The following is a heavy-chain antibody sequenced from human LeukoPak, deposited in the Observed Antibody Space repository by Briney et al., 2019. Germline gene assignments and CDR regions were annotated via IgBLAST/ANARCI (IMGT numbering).Heavy chain of an antibody. CDR1: GFTFDDYG. CDR2: IKQDGSEK. V-gene: IGHV3-7*01. D-gene: IGHD3-10*01. Sequence: GGSLRLSCAASGFTFDDYGMSWVRQAPGKGLEWVANIKQDGSEKYYVDSVKGRFTISRDNAKNSLYLQMNSLRAEDTAVYYCAREGMVRGVYYYYYYMDVWGKGTTVTVSS. J-gene: IGHJ6*03. CDR3: AREGMVRGVYYYYYYMDV.